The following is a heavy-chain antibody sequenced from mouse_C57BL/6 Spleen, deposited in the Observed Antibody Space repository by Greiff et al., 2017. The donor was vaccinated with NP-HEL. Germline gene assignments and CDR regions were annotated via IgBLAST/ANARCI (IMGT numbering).Heavy chain of an antibody. CDR3: ARDGNYNAMDY. CDR1: GYTFTSYW. Sequence: QVQLKESGTELVKPGASVKLSCKASGYTFTSYWMHWVKQRPGQGLEWIGNINPSNGGTNYNEKFKSKATLTVDKSSSTAYMQLSSLTSEDSAVYYCARDGNYNAMDYWGQGTSVTVSS. J-gene: IGHJ4*01. CDR2: INPSNGGT. D-gene: IGHD2-1*01. V-gene: IGHV1-53*01.